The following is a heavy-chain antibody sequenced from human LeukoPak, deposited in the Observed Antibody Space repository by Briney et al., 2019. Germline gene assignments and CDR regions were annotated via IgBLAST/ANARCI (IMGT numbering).Heavy chain of an antibody. CDR1: GFTFSSYA. CDR3: ARSITMVRGVIGYFDY. V-gene: IGHV3-30-3*01. CDR2: ISYDGSNK. D-gene: IGHD3-10*01. J-gene: IGHJ4*02. Sequence: GGSLRLSCAVSGFTFSSYAMHWVRQAPGKGLEWVAVISYDGSNKYYADSVKGRFTISRDNSKNTLYLQMNSLRAEDTAVYYCARSITMVRGVIGYFDYWGQGTLVTVSS.